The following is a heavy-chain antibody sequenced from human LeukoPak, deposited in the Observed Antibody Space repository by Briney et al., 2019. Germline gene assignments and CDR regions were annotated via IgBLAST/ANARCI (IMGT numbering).Heavy chain of an antibody. J-gene: IGHJ5*02. D-gene: IGHD3-3*01. CDR1: GYTFTGYY. CDR2: INPNSGGT. Sequence: ASVKVSCKASGYTFTGYYMHWVRQAPGQGLEWMGWINPNSGGTNYAQKFQGRVTMTRDTSISTAYMELSRLRSDDTAVYYCARDRHYYDFWSSYYPRAEFDPWGQGTLVTVSS. CDR3: ARDRHYYDFWSSYYPRAEFDP. V-gene: IGHV1-2*02.